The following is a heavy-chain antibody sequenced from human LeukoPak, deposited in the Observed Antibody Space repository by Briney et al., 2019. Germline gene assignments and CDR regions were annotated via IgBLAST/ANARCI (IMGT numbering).Heavy chain of an antibody. Sequence: PGGSLRLSCAASGFTFSSYWMSWVRQAPGKGLEWVANIKQDGSEKYYVDSVKGRFTISRDNAKNSLYLQMNSLRAEDTAVYCCARVRWGQLRIGAFDIWGQGTMVTVSS. CDR2: IKQDGSEK. CDR3: ARVRWGQLRIGAFDI. CDR1: GFTFSSYW. D-gene: IGHD2-15*01. V-gene: IGHV3-7*01. J-gene: IGHJ3*02.